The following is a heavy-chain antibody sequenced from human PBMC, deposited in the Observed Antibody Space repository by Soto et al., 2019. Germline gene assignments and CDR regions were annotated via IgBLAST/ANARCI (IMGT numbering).Heavy chain of an antibody. J-gene: IGHJ5*02. V-gene: IGHV1-69*02. Sequence: QVQLVQSGAEVKKPGSSVKVSCKASGGTFSSYTISWVRQAPGQGLEWMGRIIPILGIANYAQKFQGRVTITADKSTSTAYMELSSLRPEDTAVYYCARGPYSSTPNWVDPWGQGTLVTVSS. CDR1: GGTFSSYT. CDR3: ARGPYSSTPNWVDP. D-gene: IGHD6-13*01. CDR2: IIPILGIA.